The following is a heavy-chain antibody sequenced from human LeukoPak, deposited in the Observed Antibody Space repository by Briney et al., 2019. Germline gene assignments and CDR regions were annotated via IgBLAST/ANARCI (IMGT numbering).Heavy chain of an antibody. CDR2: ISFDGSNK. V-gene: IGHV3-30*04. CDR3: ARDYTLFPHWYFAL. J-gene: IGHJ2*01. CDR1: GVTFTNYA. D-gene: IGHD2-2*02. Sequence: GGSLRLSCAASGVTFTNYAIHWLRQAPGRGLEWVAVISFDGSNKYYRDSVKGRFTISRDNSKNTLFLKMNSLRAEDTAVYYCARDYTLFPHWYFALWGRGTLVTVSS.